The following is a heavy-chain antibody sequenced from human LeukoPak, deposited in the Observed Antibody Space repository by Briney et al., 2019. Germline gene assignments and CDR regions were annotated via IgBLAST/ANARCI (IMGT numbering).Heavy chain of an antibody. Sequence: GASVKVSCKASGYTFTSYAMNWVRQAPGQGLEWMGWINTNTGNPTYAQGFTGRFVFSLDTSVSTTYLQISSLKAEDTAVYYCARYRARAVYAVNYDFGHQSQGPNDAFDIWGQGTMVTVSS. CDR2: INTNTGNP. CDR3: ARYRARAVYAVNYDFGHQSQGPNDAFDI. V-gene: IGHV7-4-1*02. J-gene: IGHJ3*02. D-gene: IGHD3-3*01. CDR1: GYTFTSYA.